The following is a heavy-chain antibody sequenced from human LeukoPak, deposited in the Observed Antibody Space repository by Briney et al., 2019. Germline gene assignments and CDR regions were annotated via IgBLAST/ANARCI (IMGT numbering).Heavy chain of an antibody. V-gene: IGHV1-18*01. J-gene: IGHJ1*01. D-gene: IGHD6-13*01. CDR1: GYTFTSYG. Sequence: ASVKVSCKASGYTFTSYGISWVRQAPGQGLEWMGWISAYNGNTNYAQKLQGRVTMTTNTSTSTAYMELRSLRSDDTAVYYCARDTFAIAAATYFQHWGQGTLVTVSS. CDR3: ARDTFAIAAATYFQH. CDR2: ISAYNGNT.